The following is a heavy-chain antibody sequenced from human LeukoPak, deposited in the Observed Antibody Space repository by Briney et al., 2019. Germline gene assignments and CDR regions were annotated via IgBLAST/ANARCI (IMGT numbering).Heavy chain of an antibody. D-gene: IGHD4-17*01. CDR2: RASRTGTQ. CDR3: VVQSTYGDLSDTDF. V-gene: IGHV3-21*01. Sequence: GGPLRLPCAASGFIVSILAMHWVPHPQGKGLELFSCRASRTGTQSYADSVKESLSLCRDRAMNSVSLQINSLRAKDTAVYSCVVQSTYGDLSDTDFWGQGILVTVSS. CDR1: GFIVSILA. J-gene: IGHJ4*02.